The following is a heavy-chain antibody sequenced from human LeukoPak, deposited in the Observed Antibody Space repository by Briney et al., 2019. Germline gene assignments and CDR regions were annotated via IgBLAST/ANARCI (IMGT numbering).Heavy chain of an antibody. CDR1: TYTFTRYG. V-gene: IGHV1-18*01. Sequence: ASVKVSCKASTYTFTRYGISWVRQAPGQGLEWMGWISGYNGNTNYAQKFLGRVSMTADTSTSTAYMELRSLRSDDTAVYYCGRVGDILTGYPYYFDYWGQGTLVTVSS. D-gene: IGHD3-9*01. CDR2: ISGYNGNT. J-gene: IGHJ4*02. CDR3: GRVGDILTGYPYYFDY.